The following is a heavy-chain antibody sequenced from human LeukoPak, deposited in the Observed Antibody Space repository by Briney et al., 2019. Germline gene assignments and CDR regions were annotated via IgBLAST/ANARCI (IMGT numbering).Heavy chain of an antibody. D-gene: IGHD6-6*01. J-gene: IGHJ4*02. V-gene: IGHV3-23*01. CDR3: AKWKYSNSGIDDY. CDR1: GFTFSNFW. CDR2: ISGSGDNT. Sequence: GGSLRLSCVASGFTFSNFWMSWVRQVPGKGLEWVSVISGSGDNTYYADSVKGRFTISRDNSKNMLYLQMNSLRAEDTAVYYCAKWKYSNSGIDDYWGQGTLVTVSS.